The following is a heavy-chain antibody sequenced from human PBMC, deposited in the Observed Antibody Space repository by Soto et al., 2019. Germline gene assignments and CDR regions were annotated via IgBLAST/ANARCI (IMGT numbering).Heavy chain of an antibody. CDR2: IYWDDDK. Sequence: QITLKGSGPTLVKPTQTLTLTCTFSGFSLSTGGVGVGWIRQPPGKALEWLPLIYWDDDKRYSPSLKSRLTVTKDTSKNQVVLTMTNMDPVDTATYYCAHSRCGGDCLRSYSSHYYYGMDVWGQGTTVTVSS. D-gene: IGHD2-21*02. J-gene: IGHJ6*02. V-gene: IGHV2-5*02. CDR3: AHSRCGGDCLRSYSSHYYYGMDV. CDR1: GFSLSTGGVG.